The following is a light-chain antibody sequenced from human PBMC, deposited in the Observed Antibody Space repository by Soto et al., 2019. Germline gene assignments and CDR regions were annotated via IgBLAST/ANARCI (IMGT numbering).Light chain of an antibody. CDR3: QLYANSPP. V-gene: IGKV3-20*01. Sequence: EIVLTHSPGTLSLSPGERATLSCRASLTVSDNYLAWYQQKAGQAPRLVIYGASNRATGIPDRFSGSASGTDFTLTINRLEPEDFAVYYCQLYANSPPFGQGTRLEIK. J-gene: IGKJ5*01. CDR2: GAS. CDR1: LTVSDNY.